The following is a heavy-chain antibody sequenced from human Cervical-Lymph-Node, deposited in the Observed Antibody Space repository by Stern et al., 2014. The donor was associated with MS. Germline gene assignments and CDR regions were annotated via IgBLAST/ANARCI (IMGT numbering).Heavy chain of an antibody. CDR1: GFSFSAYW. CDR3: ARDGDSGNCHNPYYYYGMDV. Sequence: EVQLVESGGGLVQPGGSLRLSCAPSGFSFSAYWMTWVRQAPGKGLQWVASIKQDGSETYYVDSVKGRFTISRDNAKNSLSLQMNTLGAEETGVYYYARDGDSGNCHNPYYYYGMDVWGQGTTVTVSS. D-gene: IGHD4-23*01. J-gene: IGHJ6*02. CDR2: IKQDGSET. V-gene: IGHV3-7*01.